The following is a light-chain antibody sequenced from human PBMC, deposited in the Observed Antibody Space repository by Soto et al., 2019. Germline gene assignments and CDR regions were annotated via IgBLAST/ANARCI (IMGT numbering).Light chain of an antibody. CDR3: QSYDSSLSGVV. V-gene: IGLV1-40*01. Sequence: QLVLTQPPSVSGAPGQRVTISCTGSSSNIGAGYDVHWYQQLPGTAPKLLIYGNSNRPSGVPDRFSGSKSGTSASLAITGLQAEDEADYYCQSYDSSLSGVVFGGGTKFTVL. CDR2: GNS. J-gene: IGLJ2*01. CDR1: SSNIGAGYD.